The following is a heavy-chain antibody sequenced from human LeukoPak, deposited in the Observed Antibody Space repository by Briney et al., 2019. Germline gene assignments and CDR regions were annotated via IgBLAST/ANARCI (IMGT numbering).Heavy chain of an antibody. Sequence: GGSLRLSCAASGFALSSHWMTWVRQVPGRGPEWAANVNRDGSETYYLDSVKGRFTISKDNAKNSLYLQMNSLRAEDTALYHCARNNGMDVWGQGTTVTVSS. CDR2: VNRDGSET. V-gene: IGHV3-7*03. CDR1: GFALSSHW. J-gene: IGHJ6*02. CDR3: ARNNGMDV.